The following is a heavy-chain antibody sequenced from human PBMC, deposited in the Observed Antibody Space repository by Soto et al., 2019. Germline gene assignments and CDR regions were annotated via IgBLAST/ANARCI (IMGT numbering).Heavy chain of an antibody. V-gene: IGHV1-18*01. CDR3: ARVRPVAYSGSYYRDDY. CDR2: ISAYNGNT. J-gene: IGHJ4*02. Sequence: QVQLVQSGAEVKKPGASVKVSCKASGYTFTSYGISWVRQAPGQGLEWMGWISAYNGNTNYAQKLQGRVTMTKDTPTSPAYMELRSLRSDDTAVYYCARVRPVAYSGSYYRDDYWGQGTLVTVSS. CDR1: GYTFTSYG. D-gene: IGHD1-26*01.